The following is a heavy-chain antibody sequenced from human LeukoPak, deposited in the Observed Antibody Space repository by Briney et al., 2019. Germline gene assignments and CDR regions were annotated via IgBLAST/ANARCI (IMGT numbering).Heavy chain of an antibody. CDR1: GFTFSSYS. Sequence: GGSLRLSCAASGFTFSSYSMNWVRQAPGKGLEWVSSISSSSSYIYYADSVKGRFTISRDNAKNSLYLQMNSLRAEDTAVYYCARVRDGEWDLDYWGQGTLVTVSS. V-gene: IGHV3-21*01. D-gene: IGHD1-26*01. J-gene: IGHJ4*02. CDR2: ISSSSSYI. CDR3: ARVRDGEWDLDY.